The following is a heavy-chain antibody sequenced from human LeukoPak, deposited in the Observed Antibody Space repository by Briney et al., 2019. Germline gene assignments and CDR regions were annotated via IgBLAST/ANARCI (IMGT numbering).Heavy chain of an antibody. CDR3: ASSKWGGNWFDP. D-gene: IGHD1-26*01. Sequence: SETLSLTCTVSGGSISSYYWSWIRQPPGKGLEWIGYIYYSGSTNYNPSLTSRVTISVDTSKNQFSLKLSSVTAADTAVYYCASSKWGGNWFDPWGQGTLVTVSS. J-gene: IGHJ5*02. CDR2: IYYSGST. CDR1: GGSISSYY. V-gene: IGHV4-59*01.